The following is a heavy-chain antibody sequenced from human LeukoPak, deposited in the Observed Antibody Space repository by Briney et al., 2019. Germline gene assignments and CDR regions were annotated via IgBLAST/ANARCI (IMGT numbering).Heavy chain of an antibody. Sequence: PGGSLRLSCAASGFTFSSYAMNWVRQAPGKGLDWVSVISGSGDSTYFADSVRGRFTISRDNSKNTLYLQMDSLRAEDTALYYCVKRESRSWSHFDFWGQGTLVTVSS. CDR2: ISGSGDST. D-gene: IGHD6-13*01. CDR1: GFTFSSYA. CDR3: VKRESRSWSHFDF. J-gene: IGHJ4*02. V-gene: IGHV3-23*01.